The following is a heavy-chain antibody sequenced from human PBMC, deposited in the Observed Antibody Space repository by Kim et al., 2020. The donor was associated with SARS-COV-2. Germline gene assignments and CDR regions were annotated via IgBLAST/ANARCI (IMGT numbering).Heavy chain of an antibody. CDR3: ARGVHNYGSGSLGWFDP. Sequence: ASVKVSCKASGYTFTSYAMHWVRQAPGQRLEWMGWINAGNGNTKYSQKFQGRVTITRDTSASTAYMELSSLRSEDTAVYYCARGVHNYGSGSLGWFDPWGQGTLVTVSS. J-gene: IGHJ5*02. CDR2: INAGNGNT. CDR1: GYTFTSYA. V-gene: IGHV1-3*01. D-gene: IGHD3-10*01.